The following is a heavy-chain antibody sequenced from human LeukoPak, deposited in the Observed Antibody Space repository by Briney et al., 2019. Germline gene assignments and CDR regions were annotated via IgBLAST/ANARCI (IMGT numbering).Heavy chain of an antibody. CDR2: INRSGST. V-gene: IGHV4-34*01. CDR3: ARGPRYFDWLLHYYYMDV. D-gene: IGHD3-9*01. Sequence: PSETLSLTCAVYGGSFSGYYWSWIRQPPGKGLEWIGEINRSGSTNYNPSLKSRVTISVDTSKNQFSLKLSSVTAADTAVYYCARGPRYFDWLLHYYYMDVWGKGTTVTVSS. CDR1: GGSFSGYY. J-gene: IGHJ6*03.